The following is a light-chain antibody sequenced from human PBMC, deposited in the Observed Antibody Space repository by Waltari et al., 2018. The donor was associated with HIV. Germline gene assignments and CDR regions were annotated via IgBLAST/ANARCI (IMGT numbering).Light chain of an antibody. CDR1: SSDVGGYNS. CDR2: DVT. CDR3: CSYAGSYTVV. J-gene: IGLJ3*02. V-gene: IGLV2-11*01. Sequence: QSALTQPRSVSGSPGQSVAISCTGTSSDVGGYNSVSWYQQHPGKALKLMIYDVTKRPAGVPDGFAGTKAGNTASLTIAGLQAEDEADYYCCSYAGSYTVVFGGGTKLTVL.